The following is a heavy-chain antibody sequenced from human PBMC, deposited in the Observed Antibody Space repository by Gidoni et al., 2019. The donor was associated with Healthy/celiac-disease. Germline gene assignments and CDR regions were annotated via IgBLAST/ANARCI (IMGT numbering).Heavy chain of an antibody. J-gene: IGHJ5*02. Sequence: QVQLVQSGAEVKKPGASVKVSCKASGYTFTSYDINWVRQATGQGLEWMGWMNPNSGNTGYAQKFQGRVTMTRNTSISTAYMELSSLRSEDTAVYYCARSPPKAASNWFDPWGQGTLVTVSS. CDR1: GYTFTSYD. CDR2: MNPNSGNT. V-gene: IGHV1-8*01. D-gene: IGHD6-13*01. CDR3: ARSPPKAASNWFDP.